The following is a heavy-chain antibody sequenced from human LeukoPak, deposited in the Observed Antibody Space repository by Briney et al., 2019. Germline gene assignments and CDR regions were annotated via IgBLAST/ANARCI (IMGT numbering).Heavy chain of an antibody. CDR1: GFTFSSYW. V-gene: IGHV3-7*03. CDR2: IKEDGSQK. CDR3: AKAGSVSVVSRLHYFDY. Sequence: PGGSLRLSCAASGFTFSSYWMTWVRQAPGKGLEWVANIKEDGSQKYYLDSVKGRFTISRDNAKNSLYLQMNSLRAEDAAVYYCAKAGSVSVVSRLHYFDYWGQGTLVTVSS. D-gene: IGHD2-2*01. J-gene: IGHJ4*02.